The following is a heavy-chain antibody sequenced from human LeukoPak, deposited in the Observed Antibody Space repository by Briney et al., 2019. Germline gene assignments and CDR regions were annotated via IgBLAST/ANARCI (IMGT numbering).Heavy chain of an antibody. Sequence: SEPLSLTCTVSGYSISSGYYWGWIRQPPGKGLEWIGSIYHSGSTYYNPSLKSRVTISVDASRNQFSLKLGSVTAADTAVYYCARRLITMVRGVIGYYFDYWGQGTLVTVSS. CDR3: ARRLITMVRGVIGYYFDY. CDR2: IYHSGST. J-gene: IGHJ4*02. V-gene: IGHV4-38-2*02. CDR1: GYSISSGYY. D-gene: IGHD3-10*01.